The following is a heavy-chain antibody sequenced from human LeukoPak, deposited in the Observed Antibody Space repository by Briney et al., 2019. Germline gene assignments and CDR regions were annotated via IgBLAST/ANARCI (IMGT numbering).Heavy chain of an antibody. J-gene: IGHJ5*02. CDR1: GYSISSGYY. CDR2: IYHSGST. D-gene: IGHD2-2*01. CDR3: AGVVVPAARDWFDP. Sequence: SETLSLTCAASGYSISSGYYWGWIRQPPGKGLEWIGSIYHSGSTYYNPSLKSRVTISVDTSKNQFSLKLSSVTAADTAVYYCAGVVVPAARDWFDPWGQGTLVTVSS. V-gene: IGHV4-38-2*01.